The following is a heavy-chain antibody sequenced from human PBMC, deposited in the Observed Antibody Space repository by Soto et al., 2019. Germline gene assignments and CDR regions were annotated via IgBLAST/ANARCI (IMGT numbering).Heavy chain of an antibody. CDR1: GFTFSSYA. CDR2: ISGSGGST. CDR3: AKLGYCSGGSCYRAFDI. V-gene: IGHV3-23*01. Sequence: EVQLLESGGGLVQPGGSLRLSCAASGFTFSSYAMSWVRQAPGKGLEWVSAISGSGGSTYYADSVKGRFTISRDNSKNTLYLQMNSLGAEDTAVYYCAKLGYCSGGSCYRAFDIWGQGTMVTVSS. J-gene: IGHJ3*02. D-gene: IGHD2-15*01.